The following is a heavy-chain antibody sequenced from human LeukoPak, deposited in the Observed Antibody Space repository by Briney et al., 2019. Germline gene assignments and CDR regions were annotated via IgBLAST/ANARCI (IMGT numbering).Heavy chain of an antibody. V-gene: IGHV4-34*01. CDR1: GGSFSGYY. J-gene: IGHJ4*02. CDR2: INHSGST. D-gene: IGHD2-2*01. Sequence: SETLSLTCAVYGGSFSGYYWSWIRQPPGKGLEWIGEINHSGSTNYNPSLKSRVTISVDTSKNQFSLKLSSVTAADTAVYYCARDLRPAGFDYWGQGTLVTVSS. CDR3: ARDLRPAGFDY.